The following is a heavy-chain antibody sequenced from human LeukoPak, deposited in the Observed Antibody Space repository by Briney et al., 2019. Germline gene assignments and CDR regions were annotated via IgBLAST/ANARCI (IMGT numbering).Heavy chain of an antibody. CDR1: GGSINGDY. D-gene: IGHD2-2*01. V-gene: IGHV4-59*01. Sequence: SETLSLTCTVSGGSINGDYWSWIRQPPGKGLEWIGHIYYNGDTSYNPSLKSRVTISVDTSKNQFSLKLNSMTAADTAVYYCARDVVAARGSFDYWGQGTLVTVSS. CDR2: IYYNGDT. CDR3: ARDVVAARGSFDY. J-gene: IGHJ4*02.